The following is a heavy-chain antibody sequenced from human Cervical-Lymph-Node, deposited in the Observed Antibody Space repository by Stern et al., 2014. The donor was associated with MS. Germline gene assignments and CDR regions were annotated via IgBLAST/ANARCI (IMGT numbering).Heavy chain of an antibody. D-gene: IGHD3-3*01. CDR1: GYIFTDYY. Sequence: QVQLVQSGAEARAPGASMKVSCKASGYIFTDYYLHWVRQAPGQGLEWLGCINPNSGGTNYAQNFQGRVTMTRDTSISTAYMELRWLGSADTAVYYCARGSGTAYDLRGDYWGQGTLVTVSS. CDR2: INPNSGGT. J-gene: IGHJ4*01. CDR3: ARGSGTAYDLRGDY. V-gene: IGHV1-2*02.